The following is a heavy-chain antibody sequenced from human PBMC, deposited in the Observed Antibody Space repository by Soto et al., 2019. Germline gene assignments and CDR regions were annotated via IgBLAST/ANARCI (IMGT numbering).Heavy chain of an antibody. CDR3: ARVSNSRRVLLPYFDF. CDR2: ISYDGSSE. V-gene: IGHV3-30-3*01. D-gene: IGHD3-10*01. CDR1: GFTFNTYS. Sequence: QVQLVESGGGVVQPGRSLRLSCAASGFTFNTYSLHWVRQAPGKGLEWVAVISYDGSSEHYADSVKGRFTISRDDSKNTVYLQMNGLRPEDTAVYHCARVSNSRRVLLPYFDFWGQGTLVTVSS. J-gene: IGHJ4*02.